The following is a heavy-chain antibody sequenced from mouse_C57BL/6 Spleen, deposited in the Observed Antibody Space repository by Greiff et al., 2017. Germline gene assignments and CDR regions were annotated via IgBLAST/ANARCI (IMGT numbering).Heavy chain of an antibody. CDR3: ARSQLSPLAY. CDR1: GYAFSSSW. J-gene: IGHJ3*01. V-gene: IGHV1-82*01. Sequence: VQLQQSGPELVKPGASVKISCKASGYAFSSSWMNWVKQRPGKGLEWIGRIYPGDGDTNYNGKFKGKATLTADKASSTAYMQLSSLTSEDSAVYFCARSQLSPLAYWGQGTLVTVSA. CDR2: IYPGDGDT. D-gene: IGHD3-2*02.